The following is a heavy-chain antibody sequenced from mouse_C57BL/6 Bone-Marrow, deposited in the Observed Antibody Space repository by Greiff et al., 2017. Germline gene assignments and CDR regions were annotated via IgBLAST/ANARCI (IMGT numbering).Heavy chain of an antibody. J-gene: IGHJ1*03. D-gene: IGHD1-1*01. CDR2: INPNNGGT. V-gene: IGHV1-18*01. CDR3: AREGGYGSSLQGWYFDV. CDR1: GYTFTDYN. Sequence: VQLKQSGPELVKPGASVKIPCKASGYTFTDYNMDWVKQSHGKSLEWIGDINPNNGGTIYNQKFKGKATLTVDKSSSTAYMELRSLTSEDTAVYYCAREGGYGSSLQGWYFDVWGTGTTVTVSS.